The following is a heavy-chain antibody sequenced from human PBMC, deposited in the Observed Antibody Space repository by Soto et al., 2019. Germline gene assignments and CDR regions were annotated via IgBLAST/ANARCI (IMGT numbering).Heavy chain of an antibody. CDR3: ARGHRITIFGVVIIRWFDP. Sequence: SVKVSCKASGGTFSSYAISWVRQAPGQGLEWMGGIIPIFGTANYAQKFQGRVTITADESTSTAYMELSSLRSEDTAVYYRARGHRITIFGVVIIRWFDPWGQGTLVTVSS. J-gene: IGHJ5*02. D-gene: IGHD3-3*01. V-gene: IGHV1-69*13. CDR1: GGTFSSYA. CDR2: IIPIFGTA.